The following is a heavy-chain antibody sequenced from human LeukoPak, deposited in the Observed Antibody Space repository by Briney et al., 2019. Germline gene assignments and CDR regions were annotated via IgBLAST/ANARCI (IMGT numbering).Heavy chain of an antibody. D-gene: IGHD2-21*02. J-gene: IGHJ1*01. Sequence: GASVKVSCKASGYTSTSYYMHWVRQAPGQGLEWMGIINPSGGSTSYAQKFQGRVTMTRDTSTSTVYMELSSLRSEDTAVYYCARSSHIVVVTAILGEYFQHWGQGTLVTVSS. CDR3: ARSSHIVVVTAILGEYFQH. CDR2: INPSGGST. V-gene: IGHV1-46*01. CDR1: GYTSTSYY.